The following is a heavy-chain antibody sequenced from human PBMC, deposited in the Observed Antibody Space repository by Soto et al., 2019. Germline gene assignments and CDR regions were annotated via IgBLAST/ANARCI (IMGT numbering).Heavy chain of an antibody. V-gene: IGHV4-30-4*01. J-gene: IGHJ6*02. Sequence: QVQLQESGPGLVKPSQTLSLTCTVSGGSISSGDYYWSWIRQPPGKGLAWIGYIYYSGSTYYNPSLKSRVTISVDTSKNQFSLKLSSVTAADTAVYYCASGGRKWGSSWDYYYYGMDVWGQGTTVTVSS. D-gene: IGHD6-13*01. CDR3: ASGGRKWGSSWDYYYYGMDV. CDR1: GGSISSGDYY. CDR2: IYYSGST.